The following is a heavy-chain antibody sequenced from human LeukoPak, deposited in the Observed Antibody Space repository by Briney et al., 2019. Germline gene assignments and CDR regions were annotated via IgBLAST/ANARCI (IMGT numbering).Heavy chain of an antibody. CDR2: IYYSGST. CDR3: ARSYGDPLFDY. CDR1: GGSISSSSYY. V-gene: IGHV4-39*01. D-gene: IGHD4-17*01. Sequence: SETLYLTCTVSGGSISSSSYYWGWIRQPPGKGLEWIGSIYYSGSTYYNPSLKSRVTISVDTSKNQFSLKLSSVTAADTAVYYCARSYGDPLFDYWGQGTLVTVSS. J-gene: IGHJ4*02.